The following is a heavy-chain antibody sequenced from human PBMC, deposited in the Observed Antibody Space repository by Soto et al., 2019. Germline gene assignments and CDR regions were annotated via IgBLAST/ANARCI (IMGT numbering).Heavy chain of an antibody. Sequence: SETLSLTCTVSGGSINSYYWSWIRQPPGKGLEWIGNIFYIGTTDYNTSLNSRVTISVDTSKNQFSLKLSSVTAADTAVFYCARVRSEQLGRGGFEYWGQGTLVTVSS. D-gene: IGHD6-6*01. J-gene: IGHJ4*02. V-gene: IGHV4-59*01. CDR3: ARVRSEQLGRGGFEY. CDR1: GGSINSYY. CDR2: IFYIGTT.